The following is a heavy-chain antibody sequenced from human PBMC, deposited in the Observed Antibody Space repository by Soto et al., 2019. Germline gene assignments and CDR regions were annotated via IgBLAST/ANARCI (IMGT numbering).Heavy chain of an antibody. J-gene: IGHJ4*02. D-gene: IGHD3-9*01. CDR2: IIPIFGTA. V-gene: IGHV1-69*01. CDR3: ARHNYDILTGYYIPLAY. Sequence: QAPGQGLEWMGGIIPIFGTANYAQKFQGRVTITADESTSTAYMELSSLRSEDTAVYYCARHNYDILTGYYIPLAYWGQGTLVT.